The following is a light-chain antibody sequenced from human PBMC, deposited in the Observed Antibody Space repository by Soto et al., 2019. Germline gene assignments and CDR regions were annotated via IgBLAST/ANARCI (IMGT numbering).Light chain of an antibody. CDR3: VAWDDSLNGYVV. Sequence: QSALTQPPSASGTPGQRVTISCPGSSSNIGSNTVNWYQQLPGTAPKLVIYSNNQRPSGVPDRFSGSKSGTSASLAISGLQSEDEADYYCVAWDDSLNGYVVFGGGTKVTVL. CDR2: SNN. V-gene: IGLV1-44*01. J-gene: IGLJ2*01. CDR1: SSNIGSNT.